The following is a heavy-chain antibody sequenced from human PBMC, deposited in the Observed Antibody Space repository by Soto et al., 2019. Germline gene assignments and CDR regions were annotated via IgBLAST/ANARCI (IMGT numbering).Heavy chain of an antibody. J-gene: IGHJ4*02. V-gene: IGHV3-66*01. Sequence: EVQLGESGGGLVQPGGSLRLSCAVSGFTVSSNSMSWVRQAPGKGLEWVSLIYSGGTTYYADSVKGRFTISRDNSKNTLYLQMNSLRAEDTAVYFCARGPSCSGGNCYRPFDYWGQGTLVTVSS. D-gene: IGHD2-15*01. CDR1: GFTVSSNS. CDR3: ARGPSCSGGNCYRPFDY. CDR2: IYSGGTT.